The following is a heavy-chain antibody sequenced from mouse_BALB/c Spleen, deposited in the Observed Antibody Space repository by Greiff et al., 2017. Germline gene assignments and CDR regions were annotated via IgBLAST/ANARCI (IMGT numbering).Heavy chain of an antibody. D-gene: IGHD1-1*01. CDR3: AREDYYYGSSFDY. CDR2: IRNKANGYTT. V-gene: IGHV7-3*02. CDR1: GFTFTDYY. Sequence: EVKLVESGGGLVQPGGSLRLSCATSGFTFTDYYMSWVRQPPGKALEWLGFIRNKANGYTTEYSASVKGRFTISRDNSQSILYLQMNTLRAEDSATYYCAREDYYYGSSFDYWGQGTTLTVSS. J-gene: IGHJ2*01.